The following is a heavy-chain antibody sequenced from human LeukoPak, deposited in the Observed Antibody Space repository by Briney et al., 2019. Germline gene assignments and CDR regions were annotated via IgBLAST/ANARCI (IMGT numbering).Heavy chain of an antibody. Sequence: SETLSLTCTVSGYSISSGYYWGWIRQPPGKGLEWIGSIYHSGSTYYNPSLKSRVTISVDTSKNQFSLKLSSVTAADTAVYYCARRASRENYFDYWGQGTLVTVSS. CDR3: ARRASRENYFDY. D-gene: IGHD5-24*01. V-gene: IGHV4-38-2*02. J-gene: IGHJ4*02. CDR2: IYHSGST. CDR1: GYSISSGYY.